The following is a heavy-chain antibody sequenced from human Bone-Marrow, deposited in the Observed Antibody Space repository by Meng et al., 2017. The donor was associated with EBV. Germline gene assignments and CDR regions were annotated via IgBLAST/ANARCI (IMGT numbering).Heavy chain of an antibody. CDR2: LIPMFGAP. CDR1: GGPFRTDA. J-gene: IGHJ4*02. Sequence: QVQVVQSGGELKKPGSSVKVACKTSGGPFRTDAISWVRQAPGQGLEWMGGLIPMFGAPNYAQKFQGRITITADESTSTHYMELSSLRSEDMAVYYCASESGRGYTPDYWGQGTMVTVSS. CDR3: ASESGRGYTPDY. D-gene: IGHD3-10*01. V-gene: IGHV1-69*01.